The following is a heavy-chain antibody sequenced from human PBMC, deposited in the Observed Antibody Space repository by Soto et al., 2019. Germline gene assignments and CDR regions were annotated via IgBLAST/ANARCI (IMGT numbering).Heavy chain of an antibody. CDR2: ISAYNGNT. D-gene: IGHD6-19*01. J-gene: IGHJ4*02. V-gene: IGHV1-18*04. Sequence: ASVKVSCKASGYTFTSYGISWVRQAPGQGLEWMGWISAYNGNTNYAQKLQGRVTMTTDTSTSTAYMELSSLKTEDTAVYYCRTQWLDWGQGTLVTVSS. CDR1: GYTFTSYG. CDR3: RTQWLD.